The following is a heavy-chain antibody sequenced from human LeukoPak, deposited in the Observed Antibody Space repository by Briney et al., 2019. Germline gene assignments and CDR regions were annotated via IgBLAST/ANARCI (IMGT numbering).Heavy chain of an antibody. D-gene: IGHD3-10*01. CDR3: ARGAMVRGVIRNRVYYFDY. Sequence: SETLSVTSTVPGGSISVYYWSWIRQPAGEGLWWIGRIYTRGGTNYKPSLKSRVTMSVATSKNQFSLQLSSVTAADTAVYYCARGAMVRGVIRNRVYYFDYWGQGTLVTVSS. J-gene: IGHJ4*02. CDR1: GGSISVYY. V-gene: IGHV4-4*07. CDR2: IYTRGGT.